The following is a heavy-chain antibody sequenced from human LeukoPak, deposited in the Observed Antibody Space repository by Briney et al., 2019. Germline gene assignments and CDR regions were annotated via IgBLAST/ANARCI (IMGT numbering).Heavy chain of an antibody. CDR3: ARPREQLDPQCYFDY. V-gene: IGHV3-7*01. CDR1: GFTFSSYW. Sequence: PGGSLRLSCAASGFTFSSYWMSWVRQAPGKGLEWVANIKQDGSEKYYVDSVKGRFTISRDNAKNSLYLQMNSLRAEDTAVYYCARPREQLDPQCYFDYWGQGTLVTVSS. D-gene: IGHD6-13*01. J-gene: IGHJ4*02. CDR2: IKQDGSEK.